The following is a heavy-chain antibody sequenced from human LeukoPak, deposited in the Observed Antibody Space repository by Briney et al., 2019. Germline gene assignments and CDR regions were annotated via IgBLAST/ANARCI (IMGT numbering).Heavy chain of an antibody. CDR1: GFTFSSYS. J-gene: IGHJ4*02. CDR2: ISSSSSTI. V-gene: IGHV3-48*01. CDR3: AKDRGAQWELRY. Sequence: GGSLRLSCAASGFTFSSYSMNWVRQAPGKGLEWVSYISSSSSTICYADSVKGRFTISRDNAKNSLYLQMNSLRAEDTAVYYCAKDRGAQWELRYWGQGTPVTVSS. D-gene: IGHD1-26*01.